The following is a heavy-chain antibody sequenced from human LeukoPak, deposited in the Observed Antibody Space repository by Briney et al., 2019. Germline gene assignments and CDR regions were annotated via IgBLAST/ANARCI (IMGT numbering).Heavy chain of an antibody. Sequence: ASVKVSCKASGYTFTGYYMHWVRQAPGQGLEWMGWINPNSGGTNYAQKFQGRVTMTRDTSISTAYMELSRLRSDDTAVYYCARGVGSRTLRFDYWGQGTLVTVSS. V-gene: IGHV1-2*02. D-gene: IGHD3-10*01. J-gene: IGHJ4*02. CDR1: GYTFTGYY. CDR3: ARGVGSRTLRFDY. CDR2: INPNSGGT.